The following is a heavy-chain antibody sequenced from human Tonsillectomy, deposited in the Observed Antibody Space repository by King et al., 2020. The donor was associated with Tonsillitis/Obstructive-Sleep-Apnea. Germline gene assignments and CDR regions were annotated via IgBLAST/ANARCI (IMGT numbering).Heavy chain of an antibody. CDR3: ARDPYDFWSGDAFDI. V-gene: IGHV3-48*03. Sequence: VQLVESGGGLVQPGGSLRLSCAASGFTFSSNEMNWVRQAPGKGLEWLSYISSSGSTIYYADSVKGRFTISRDNAKNSLYLQMNSLRAEDTAVYYCARDPYDFWSGDAFDIWGQGTMVTVSS. CDR2: ISSSGSTI. J-gene: IGHJ3*02. CDR1: GFTFSSNE. D-gene: IGHD3-3*01.